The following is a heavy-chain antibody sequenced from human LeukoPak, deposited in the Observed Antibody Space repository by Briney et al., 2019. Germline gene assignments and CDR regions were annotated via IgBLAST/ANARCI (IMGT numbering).Heavy chain of an antibody. Sequence: SETLSLTCAVYGESFSGYYWTWIRQPPGKGLEWIGDVNHSGSTNYNPSLKSRVTISVDTSKNQFSLKLSSVTAADTAVYYCASEPGYDFWSFEDYFDYWGQGTLVTVSS. CDR3: ASEPGYDFWSFEDYFDY. CDR1: GESFSGYY. CDR2: VNHSGST. D-gene: IGHD3-3*01. J-gene: IGHJ4*02. V-gene: IGHV4-34*01.